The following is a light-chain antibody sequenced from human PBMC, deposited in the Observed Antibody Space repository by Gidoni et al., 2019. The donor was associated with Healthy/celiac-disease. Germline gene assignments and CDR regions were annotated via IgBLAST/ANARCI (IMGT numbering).Light chain of an antibody. Sequence: DSQLTQSPSSLSASVGDRVTITCQASQDISNYLNWYQQKPRKAPKLLIYDASNLETGVPSRFSGSGSGTDFTFTISSLQPEDIATYYCQQYDNLLSFGPGTKVDIK. J-gene: IGKJ3*01. CDR1: QDISNY. CDR3: QQYDNLLS. V-gene: IGKV1-33*01. CDR2: DAS.